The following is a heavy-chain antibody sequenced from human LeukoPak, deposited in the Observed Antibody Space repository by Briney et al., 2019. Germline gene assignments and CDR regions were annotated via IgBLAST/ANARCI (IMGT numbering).Heavy chain of an antibody. Sequence: ASVKVSCKASGYTFTCQFIHWLRQAPGQGLEWMGWIDPPSGTPHYAQKFQDAVTLTRDTSIGTAYMEVHRLQPDDTAVYYCARTGFSTGSYLDFWGQGTLISVSS. CDR2: IDPPSGTP. CDR1: GYTFTCQF. V-gene: IGHV1-2*02. CDR3: ARTGFSTGSYLDF. D-gene: IGHD6-19*01. J-gene: IGHJ4*02.